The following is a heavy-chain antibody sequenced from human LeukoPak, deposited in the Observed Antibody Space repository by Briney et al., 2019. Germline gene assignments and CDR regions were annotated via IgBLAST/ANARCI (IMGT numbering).Heavy chain of an antibody. CDR1: GYTFTGYY. V-gene: IGHV1-2*02. CDR3: ARGSKGGDGYNTAFDY. J-gene: IGHJ4*02. CDR2: INPNSGGT. Sequence: ASVKASCKASGYTFTGYYMHWVRQAPRQGLEWMGWINPNSGGTNYAQKFQGRVTMTRDTSISTAYMELSRLRSDDTAVYYCARGSKGGDGYNTAFDYWGQGTLVTVSS. D-gene: IGHD5-24*01.